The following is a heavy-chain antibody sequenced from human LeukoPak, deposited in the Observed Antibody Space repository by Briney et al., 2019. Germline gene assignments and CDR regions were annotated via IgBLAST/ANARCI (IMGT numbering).Heavy chain of an antibody. J-gene: IGHJ4*02. CDR1: GFTFSSYD. V-gene: IGHV3-23*01. CDR3: AKSVQSFSIVGATIDY. D-gene: IGHD1-26*01. Sequence: PGGSLRLSCAASGFTFSSYDMSWVRQAPGKGLEWVSAISGRGVSTYYADSVKGRFTISRDNSKNTLYLQMNSLRAEDTAVYYCAKSVQSFSIVGATIDYWGQGTLVTVSS. CDR2: ISGRGVST.